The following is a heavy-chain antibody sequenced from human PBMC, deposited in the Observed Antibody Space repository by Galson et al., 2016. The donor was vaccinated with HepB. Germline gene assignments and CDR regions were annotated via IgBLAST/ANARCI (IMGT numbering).Heavy chain of an antibody. D-gene: IGHD5-18*01. Sequence: QSGAEVKNPGESVKISCQGSGYNFTIYWIGWVRQRPGKGLEWMGIIYPVDSDTRYSPSFQDQVTISADKSISTAYLQWSSLKASDTAIYYCARRTTPGYSLRKTAFDIWGQGTMVTVSS. J-gene: IGHJ3*02. V-gene: IGHV5-51*01. CDR2: IYPVDSDT. CDR1: GYNFTIYW. CDR3: ARRTTPGYSLRKTAFDI.